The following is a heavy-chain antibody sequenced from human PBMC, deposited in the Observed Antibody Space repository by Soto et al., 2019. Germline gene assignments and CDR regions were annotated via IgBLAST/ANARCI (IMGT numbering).Heavy chain of an antibody. CDR2: IWYDGSNK. CDR3: ARVSGYSSSWYDYYGMDV. V-gene: IGHV3-33*01. Sequence: GGSLRLSCAASGFTFSSYGMHWVRQAPGKGLEWVAVIWYDGSNKYYADSVKGRFTISRDNSKNTLYLQMNSLRAEDTAVYYCARVSGYSSSWYDYYGMDVWGQGTTVTVSS. J-gene: IGHJ6*02. D-gene: IGHD6-13*01. CDR1: GFTFSSYG.